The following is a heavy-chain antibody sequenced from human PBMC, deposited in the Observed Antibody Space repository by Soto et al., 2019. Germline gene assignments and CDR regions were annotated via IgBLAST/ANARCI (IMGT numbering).Heavy chain of an antibody. V-gene: IGHV4-39*01. CDR2: IYYSGST. Sequence: QLQLQESGPGLVKPSETLSLTCTVSGGSISSSSYYWGWIRQPPGKGLEWIGSIYYSGSTYYNPSLKSRVTISVDTSKNQFSLKLSSVTAADTAVYYCARINEGDGYNYFYFDYWGQGTLVTVSS. D-gene: IGHD5-12*01. CDR1: GGSISSSSYY. CDR3: ARINEGDGYNYFYFDY. J-gene: IGHJ4*02.